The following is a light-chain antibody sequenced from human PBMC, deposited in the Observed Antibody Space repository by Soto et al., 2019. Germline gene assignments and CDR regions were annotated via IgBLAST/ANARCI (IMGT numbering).Light chain of an antibody. Sequence: TASLSSRPAGLEARLSRPGRASQSISTYLNWYQQKPGKAPQLLIFAASTLEHGVPSRFSGSGSGTDFTLAISKLQPDDFATYYCPQDYIYPWTFGQGTKADIK. CDR2: AAS. CDR1: QSISTY. CDR3: PQDYIYPWT. J-gene: IGKJ1*01. V-gene: IGKV1-39*01.